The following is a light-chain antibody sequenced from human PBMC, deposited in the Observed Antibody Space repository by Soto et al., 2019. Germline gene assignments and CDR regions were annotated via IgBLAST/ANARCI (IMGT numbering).Light chain of an antibody. J-gene: IGKJ3*01. Sequence: DIQLTQSPSFLSASVGDRVTITCRASQGISGYLAWYQQKPGKAPNLLIYAASTLQIGVPSRFSGSGSATDFTLTISSLQPEDFATYDCQQLISYPFAFGPGTKVEIK. CDR3: QQLISYPFA. V-gene: IGKV1-9*01. CDR1: QGISGY. CDR2: AAS.